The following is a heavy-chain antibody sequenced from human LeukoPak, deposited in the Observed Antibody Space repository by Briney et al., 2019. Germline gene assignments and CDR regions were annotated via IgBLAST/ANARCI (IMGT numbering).Heavy chain of an antibody. CDR1: GYTFTSYD. D-gene: IGHD3-22*01. Sequence: ASVKVSCKASGYTFTSYDINWVRQATGQGLEWMGRMNPNSGNTGYAQKFQGRVTMTRDTSISTAYMELSRLRSDDTAVYYCARGNYYDSSGCPAFDIWGQGTMVTVSS. J-gene: IGHJ3*02. CDR2: MNPNSGNT. V-gene: IGHV1-8*02. CDR3: ARGNYYDSSGCPAFDI.